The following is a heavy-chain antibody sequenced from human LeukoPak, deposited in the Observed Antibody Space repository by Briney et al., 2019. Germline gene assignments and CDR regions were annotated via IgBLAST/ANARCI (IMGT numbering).Heavy chain of an antibody. Sequence: GGSLRLSCAASGFTFSSYSMNWVRQAPGKGLEWVSYISSSSSTIYYADSVKGRFTISRDNAKNSLYLQMNSLRAEDTAVYYCAKLLITIFGVAPYGMDVWGQGTTVTVSS. CDR1: GFTFSSYS. CDR3: AKLLITIFGVAPYGMDV. CDR2: ISSSSSTI. J-gene: IGHJ6*02. V-gene: IGHV3-48*01. D-gene: IGHD3-3*01.